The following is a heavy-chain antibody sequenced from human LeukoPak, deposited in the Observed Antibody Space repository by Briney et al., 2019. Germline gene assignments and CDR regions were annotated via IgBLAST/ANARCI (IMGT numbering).Heavy chain of an antibody. V-gene: IGHV4-34*01. J-gene: IGHJ4*02. CDR1: GGSFRGHY. D-gene: IGHD2-2*01. Sequence: WESLSLICAVYGGSFRGHYWSWIREPRGKGLEWIGEINHSGSTNYNPSLKSRVNISVDTSKNQFSLKLSSVTAADTAVYYCARGCRYCSSTSCYAELHFDNWGQGSLATVSS. CDR2: INHSGST. CDR3: ARGCRYCSSTSCYAELHFDN.